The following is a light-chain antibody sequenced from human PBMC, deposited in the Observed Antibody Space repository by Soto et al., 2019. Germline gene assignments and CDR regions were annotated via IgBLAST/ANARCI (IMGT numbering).Light chain of an antibody. CDR2: DAS. CDR1: QSVSSN. J-gene: IGKJ2*01. Sequence: EIVMTQSPATLSVSPGERATLSCRASQSVSSNLAWYQQTPGQAPRLLIYDASSRATGIPARFSGSGSGTEFTLTISSLQSEDFAVYYCQQYNNWPPRSTFGQGTKVEIK. CDR3: QQYNNWPPRST. V-gene: IGKV3-15*01.